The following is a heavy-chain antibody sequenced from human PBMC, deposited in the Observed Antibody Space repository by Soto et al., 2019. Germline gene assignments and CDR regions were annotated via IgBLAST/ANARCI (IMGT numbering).Heavy chain of an antibody. CDR3: ARVLSEYGSGEDGHYYGMDV. Sequence: QVQLVQSGAEVKKPGSSVKVSCKASGGTFSSYAISWVRQAPGQGLEWMGGIIPIFGTANYAQKFQGRVTITADDSTSTAYMELSSLRSEDTAVYYCARVLSEYGSGEDGHYYGMDVWGQGTTVTVSS. CDR1: GGTFSSYA. CDR2: IIPIFGTA. D-gene: IGHD3-10*01. V-gene: IGHV1-69*01. J-gene: IGHJ6*02.